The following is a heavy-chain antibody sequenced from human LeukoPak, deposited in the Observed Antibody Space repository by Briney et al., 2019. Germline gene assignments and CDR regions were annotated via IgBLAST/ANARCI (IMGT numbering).Heavy chain of an antibody. CDR1: GYTFTVYY. D-gene: IGHD2-2*01. J-gene: IGHJ4*02. V-gene: IGHV1-2*04. Sequence: ASVKVSCKASGYTFTVYYIHWVRQAPGQGLEWMGWIDPNSGGTNYAQKFQGWVTMTRDTSISTAYMELSRLRSDDTAVYYCARDIATRLAGFDYWGQGTLVTVSS. CDR3: ARDIATRLAGFDY. CDR2: IDPNSGGT.